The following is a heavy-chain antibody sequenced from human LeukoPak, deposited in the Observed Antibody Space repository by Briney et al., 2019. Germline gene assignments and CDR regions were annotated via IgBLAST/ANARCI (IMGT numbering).Heavy chain of an antibody. J-gene: IGHJ5*02. CDR1: GGSSSSSSYY. CDR3: ARVVVPGWFDP. V-gene: IGHV4-39*07. CDR2: IYYSGST. D-gene: IGHD2-15*01. Sequence: SETLSLTCTVSGGSSSSSSYYWGWLRQPPGTELEGFGNIYYSGSTYYNPSLKSRVTISVNTSNNQFSLKLSPVTAADTAVYYCARVVVPGWFDPWGQGTLVTVSS.